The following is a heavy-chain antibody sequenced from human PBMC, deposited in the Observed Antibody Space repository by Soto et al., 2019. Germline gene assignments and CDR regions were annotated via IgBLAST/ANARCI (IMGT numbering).Heavy chain of an antibody. CDR1: GFTFSSYA. D-gene: IGHD3-9*01. Sequence: PVGSLRLSCAASGFTFSSYAMHRVRQAPGKGLEWVAVISYDGSNKYYADSVKGRFTISRDNSKNTLYLQMNSLRAEDTAVYYCARSPPPTNDILTGRYYYYGMDVWGQGTTVTVSS. CDR2: ISYDGSNK. V-gene: IGHV3-30-3*01. J-gene: IGHJ6*02. CDR3: ARSPPPTNDILTGRYYYYGMDV.